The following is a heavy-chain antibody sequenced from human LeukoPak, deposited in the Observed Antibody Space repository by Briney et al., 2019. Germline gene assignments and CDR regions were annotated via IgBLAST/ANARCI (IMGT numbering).Heavy chain of an antibody. V-gene: IGHV3-23*01. J-gene: IGHJ4*02. D-gene: IGHD3-10*01. CDR2: ISGGGGRT. CDR1: GFTFTSYA. Sequence: GGSLRLSCAASGFTFTSYAVSWVRQVPGKGLEWGSGISGGGGRTYYADSAKGRFTISRDNSKNTLYLQMNSLRAEDTAVYYCAKGSRVRGVHYFDYWGQGTLVTVSS. CDR3: AKGSRVRGVHYFDY.